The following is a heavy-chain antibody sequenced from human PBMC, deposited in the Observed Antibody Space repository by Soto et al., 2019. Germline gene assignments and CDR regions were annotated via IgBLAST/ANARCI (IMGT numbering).Heavy chain of an antibody. V-gene: IGHV1-69*02. Sequence: ASVKVSCKASGGTFSSYTISWVLQAPGQGLEWMGRIIPILGIANYAQKFQGRVTITADKSTSTAYMELSSLRSEDTAVYYCARVPYCSGGSCYFDYWGQGTLVTVSS. CDR1: GGTFSSYT. CDR3: ARVPYCSGGSCYFDY. J-gene: IGHJ4*02. CDR2: IIPILGIA. D-gene: IGHD2-15*01.